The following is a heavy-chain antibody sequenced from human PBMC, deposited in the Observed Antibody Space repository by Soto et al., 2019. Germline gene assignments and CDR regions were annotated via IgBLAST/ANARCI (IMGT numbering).Heavy chain of an antibody. J-gene: IGHJ4*02. Sequence: SETLSLTCTVSGGSISSYYSIWIRQPAGKGLEWIGRIYTSGSTNYNPAPKSRVTMSVDTSKNQFSLKLSSVTAADTAVYYCARTVVSSVGGEFDYWGQGTLVTVSS. CDR2: IYTSGST. CDR1: GGSISSYY. V-gene: IGHV4-4*07. CDR3: ARTVVSSVGGEFDY. D-gene: IGHD3-16*01.